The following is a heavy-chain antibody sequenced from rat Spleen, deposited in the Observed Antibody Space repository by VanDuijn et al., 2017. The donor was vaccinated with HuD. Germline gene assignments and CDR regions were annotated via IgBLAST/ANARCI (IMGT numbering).Heavy chain of an antibody. V-gene: IGHV10-5*01. CDR1: GFTFNNAA. CDR3: TAMGMGY. D-gene: IGHD1-7*01. Sequence: VKLVESGGGLVQPGRSLKLSCAASGFTFNNAAMYWVRQAPGKGLEWVARIRTKPNNYATYYADSVKGRFTISRDDSKALVYLQMDNLKTEDTAMYYCTAMGMGYWGQGVMVTVSS. CDR2: IRTKPNNYAT. J-gene: IGHJ2*01.